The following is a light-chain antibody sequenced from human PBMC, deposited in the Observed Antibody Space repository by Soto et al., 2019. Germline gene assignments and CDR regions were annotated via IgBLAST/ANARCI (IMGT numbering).Light chain of an antibody. V-gene: IGKV2-24*01. CDR2: KIS. CDR1: QSLVHGDGNTY. Sequence: DIVMTQTPLSSPVTLGQPASISCRSSQSLVHGDGNTYLSWLHQRPGQPPRLLINKISHRISGVPDRFSGSGAGTDFTLQIGRVEAEDVGVYYCMQATQFPGTFGQGTKLEIK. J-gene: IGKJ2*01. CDR3: MQATQFPGT.